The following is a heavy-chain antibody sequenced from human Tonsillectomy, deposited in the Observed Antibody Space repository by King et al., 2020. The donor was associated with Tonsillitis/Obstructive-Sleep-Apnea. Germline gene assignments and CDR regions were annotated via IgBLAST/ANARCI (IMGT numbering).Heavy chain of an antibody. V-gene: IGHV4-59*01. D-gene: IGHD3-10*01. J-gene: IGHJ4*02. CDR3: ARDPGGGGGARFDY. CDR2: IYYSGST. Sequence: QLQESGPGLVKPSETLSLTCTVSGGSISSYYWSWIRQPPGKGLEWIGYIYYSGSTNYNPSLKSRVTISVDTSKNQFSLKLSSVTAADTAVYYCARDPGGGGGARFDYWGQGTLVTVSS. CDR1: GGSISSYY.